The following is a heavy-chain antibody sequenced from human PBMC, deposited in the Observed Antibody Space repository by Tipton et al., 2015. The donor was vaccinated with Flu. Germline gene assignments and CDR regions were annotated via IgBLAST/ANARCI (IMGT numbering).Heavy chain of an antibody. CDR2: IYHSGST. Sequence: SLRLSCAVSGGSISSSNWWRWVRQPPGKGLEWIGEIYHSGSTNYNPSLKSRVTISVDKSKNQFSLKLSSVTAADTAVYYCARVRATVTFEGWGQGTLVPVSS. D-gene: IGHD4-17*01. J-gene: IGHJ4*02. V-gene: IGHV4-4*02. CDR1: GGSISSSNW. CDR3: ARVRATVTFEG.